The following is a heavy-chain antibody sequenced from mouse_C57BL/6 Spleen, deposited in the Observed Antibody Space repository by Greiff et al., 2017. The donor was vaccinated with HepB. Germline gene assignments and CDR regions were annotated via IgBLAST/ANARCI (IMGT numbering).Heavy chain of an antibody. V-gene: IGHV5-9-1*02. CDR3: TRDYYGNPMDY. D-gene: IGHD2-1*01. Sequence: EVQRVESGEGLVKPGGSLKLSCAASGFTFSSYAMSWVRQTPEKRLEWVAYISSGGDYIYYADTVKGRFTISRDNARNTLYLQMSSLKSEDTAMYYCTRDYYGNPMDYWGQGTSVTVSS. J-gene: IGHJ4*01. CDR1: GFTFSSYA. CDR2: ISSGGDYI.